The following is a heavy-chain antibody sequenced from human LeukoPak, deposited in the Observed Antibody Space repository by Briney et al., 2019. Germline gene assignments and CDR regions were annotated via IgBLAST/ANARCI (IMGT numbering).Heavy chain of an antibody. V-gene: IGHV1-69*06. CDR1: GGTFSSYA. Sequence: SVKVSCKASGGTFSSYAISWVRQAPGQGLEWMGGIIPIFGTANYAQKFQGRVTMTEDTSTDTAYMELSSLRSEDTAVYYCATGVRSEPPYYYDSSGYYGTWGQGTLVTVSS. J-gene: IGHJ5*02. CDR3: ATGVRSEPPYYYDSSGYYGT. CDR2: IIPIFGTA. D-gene: IGHD3-22*01.